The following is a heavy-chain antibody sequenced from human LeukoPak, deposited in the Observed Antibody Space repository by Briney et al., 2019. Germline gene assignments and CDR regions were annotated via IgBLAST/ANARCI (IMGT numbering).Heavy chain of an antibody. CDR2: ISGSGGRT. CDR1: GFTFSSYA. CDR3: AKDRDGGSGTYYNRFDY. Sequence: GGSLRLSCAASGFTFSSYAMTWGRQAPGKGLEWVSGISGSGGRTNYADSVKGRFTISRDNSKNTLYLQMNSLRAEDTAVYYCAKDRDGGSGTYYNRFDYWGQGTLVTVSA. J-gene: IGHJ4*02. D-gene: IGHD3-10*01. V-gene: IGHV3-23*01.